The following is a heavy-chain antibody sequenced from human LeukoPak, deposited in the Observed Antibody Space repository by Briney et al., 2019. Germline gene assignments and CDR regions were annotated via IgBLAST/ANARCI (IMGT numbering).Heavy chain of an antibody. V-gene: IGHV4-39*01. D-gene: IGHD2-21*02. CDR3: ARLRCAADCYSGRGHSGMDV. CDR2: IYYSGST. Sequence: PSETLSLTCTVSGGSISSSNYWGWIRQPPGKGLEWIGSIYYSGSTYYNPSLTSRVTMSVDTSKNQFSPRLSSVTAADTAVYYCARLRCAADCYSGRGHSGMDVWGQGTTVTVSS. J-gene: IGHJ6*02. CDR1: GGSISSSNY.